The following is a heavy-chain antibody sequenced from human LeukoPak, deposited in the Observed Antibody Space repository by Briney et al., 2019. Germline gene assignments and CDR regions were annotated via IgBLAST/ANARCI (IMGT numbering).Heavy chain of an antibody. D-gene: IGHD6-13*01. V-gene: IGHV1-69*05. CDR2: IIPIFGTA. J-gene: IGHJ4*02. CDR3: ARSGQQLGTFVY. CDR1: GGTFSSYA. Sequence: SVKVSCKASGGTFSSYAISWVRQAPGQGLEWMGGIIPIFGTANYAQKFQGRVTMTTDTSTSTAYMELSSLRSEDTAVYYCARSGQQLGTFVYWGQGTLVTVSS.